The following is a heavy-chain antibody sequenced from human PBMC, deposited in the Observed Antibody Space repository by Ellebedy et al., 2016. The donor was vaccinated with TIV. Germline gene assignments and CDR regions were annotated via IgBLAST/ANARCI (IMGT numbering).Heavy chain of an antibody. CDR3: ARGDSSGWGIDY. CDR2: INPSDGFT. J-gene: IGHJ4*02. Sequence: AAPVKVSCKASGYTFTSYYIHWVRQAPGQGLQWMGIINPSDGFTSYAQKFQGRVTMTRDTSTSTVYMELSSLRSEDTAVYYCARGDSSGWGIDYWGQGTLVTVSS. V-gene: IGHV1-46*01. CDR1: GYTFTSYY. D-gene: IGHD6-19*01.